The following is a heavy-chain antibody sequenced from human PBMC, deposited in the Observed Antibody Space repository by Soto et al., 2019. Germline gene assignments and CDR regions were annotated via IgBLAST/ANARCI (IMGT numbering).Heavy chain of an antibody. CDR3: ARGRRIRRDYYFDY. Sequence: QVQLVQSGAEVKKPGASVKVSCKASGYTFTSYDINWVRQATGQGLEWMGWMNPNSGNTGYAQKFQGRVTMTRNTSISTAYMEMSSLRSEDTAVYYCARGRRIRRDYYFDYWGQGTLVTVSS. CDR2: MNPNSGNT. V-gene: IGHV1-8*01. CDR1: GYTFTSYD. J-gene: IGHJ4*02.